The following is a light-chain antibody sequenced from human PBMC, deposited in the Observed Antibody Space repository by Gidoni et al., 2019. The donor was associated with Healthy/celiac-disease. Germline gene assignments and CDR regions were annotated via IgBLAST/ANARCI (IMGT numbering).Light chain of an antibody. Sequence: IVLTHSPATLSLSPGSRATLSCSPSHSVISYLAWYQQKHGQSPRILIYDASNRATGIPARFSGSGSGTDLTLTISSLEPEDFAVYYCQQRSNWLPITFXQXTRLEIK. J-gene: IGKJ5*01. CDR1: HSVISY. CDR3: QQRSNWLPIT. V-gene: IGKV3-11*01. CDR2: DAS.